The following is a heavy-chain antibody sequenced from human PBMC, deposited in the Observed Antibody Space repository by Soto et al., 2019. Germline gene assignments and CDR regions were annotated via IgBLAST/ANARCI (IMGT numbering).Heavy chain of an antibody. V-gene: IGHV1-8*01. CDR1: GYTFTSYD. CDR3: ARVRYSGYDLFSYYYYMDV. J-gene: IGHJ6*03. CDR2: MNPNSGNT. D-gene: IGHD5-12*01. Sequence: ASVKVSCKASGYTFTSYDINWVRQATGQGLEWMGWMNPNSGNTGYAQKFQGRVTMTRNTSISTAYMELSGLGSEDTAVYYCARVRYSGYDLFSYYYYMDVWGKGTTVTVSS.